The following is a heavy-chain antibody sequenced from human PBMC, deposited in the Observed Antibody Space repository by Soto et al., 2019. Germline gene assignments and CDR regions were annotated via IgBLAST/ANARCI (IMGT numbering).Heavy chain of an antibody. CDR3: ARGSPASGMDV. CDR1: GGSFSGYY. CDR2: INHSGST. V-gene: IGHV4-34*01. J-gene: IGHJ6*02. Sequence: SETLSLTCAVYGGSFSGYYWSWIRQPPGKGLEWIGEINHSGSTNYNPSLKSRVTISVDTSKNQFSLKLSSVTAADTAVYYCARGSPASGMDVWGQGTMVTVSS.